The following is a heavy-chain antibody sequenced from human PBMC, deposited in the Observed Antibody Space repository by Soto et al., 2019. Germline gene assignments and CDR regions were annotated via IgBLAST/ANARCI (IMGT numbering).Heavy chain of an antibody. CDR3: ARVNYGSGEDWFDP. V-gene: IGHV4-39*01. Sequence: SETLSLTCTVSGGSISSSSYYWGWIRQPPGKGLEWIGSIYYSGSTYYNPSLKSRDTISVDTSKNQFSLKLSSVTAADTAVYYCARVNYGSGEDWFDPWGQGTLVTVS. CDR2: IYYSGST. CDR1: GGSISSSSYY. D-gene: IGHD3-10*01. J-gene: IGHJ5*02.